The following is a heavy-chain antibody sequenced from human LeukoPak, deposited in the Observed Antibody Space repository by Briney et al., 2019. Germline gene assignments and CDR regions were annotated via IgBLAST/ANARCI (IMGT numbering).Heavy chain of an antibody. J-gene: IGHJ6*02. D-gene: IGHD3-16*01. V-gene: IGHV3-74*01. CDR1: GFSFSGNW. CDR2: INPDGSSI. CDR3: ARDGGGMDV. Sequence: PGGSLRLSCAASGFSFSGNWMHWVRQAPGKGPVWVSRINPDGSSISYADSVKSRFTISRDNAKNTLYLQMNSLRAEDTAVYYCARDGGGMDVWGQGTTVTVSS.